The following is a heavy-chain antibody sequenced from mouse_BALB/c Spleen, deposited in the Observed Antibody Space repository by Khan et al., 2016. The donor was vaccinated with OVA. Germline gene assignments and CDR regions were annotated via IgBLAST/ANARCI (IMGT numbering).Heavy chain of an antibody. CDR1: GYTFSTYW. Sequence: QVQLKESGAELAKPGASVKMSCKASGYTFSTYWIHWVKQRPGQGLEWIGYINPSSGYTYYNQTFNDKATLTTDKAYSTAYMQLSSLTSEDSAVYYYARDRIDYWGQGTTLTVSS. J-gene: IGHJ2*01. CDR2: INPSSGYT. V-gene: IGHV1-7*01. CDR3: ARDRIDY.